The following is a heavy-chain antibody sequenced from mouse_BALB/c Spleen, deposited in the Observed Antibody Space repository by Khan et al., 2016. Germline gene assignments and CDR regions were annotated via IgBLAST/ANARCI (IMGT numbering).Heavy chain of an antibody. V-gene: IGHV1-54*01. CDR3: ASYDANYYAMDY. D-gene: IGHD2-3*01. Sequence: QVQLQQSGAELVRPGTSVKVPCKASGYAFTNYLIEWVKQRPGQGLEWIGVSNPGRGGTNHNEKFKGKETLTAEESSSTAYMQLSSLTSDDSEVYFCASYDANYYAMDYWGQGTSVTVSS. CDR1: GYAFTNYL. CDR2: SNPGRGGT. J-gene: IGHJ4*01.